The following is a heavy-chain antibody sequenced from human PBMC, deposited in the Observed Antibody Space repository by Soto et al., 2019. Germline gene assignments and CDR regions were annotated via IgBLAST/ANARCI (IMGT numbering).Heavy chain of an antibody. Sequence: SETLSLTCTVSRGSISIYYWTWIRQPPGKGLEWIGYIYYNESTKYNPSLKSRVTMSVDTSKNQFSLNLSSVTAADTAVYYCARGTSSTWPHFDYWGQGALVTVSS. CDR2: IYYNEST. V-gene: IGHV4-59*01. CDR1: RGSISIYY. D-gene: IGHD6-13*01. J-gene: IGHJ4*02. CDR3: ARGTSSTWPHFDY.